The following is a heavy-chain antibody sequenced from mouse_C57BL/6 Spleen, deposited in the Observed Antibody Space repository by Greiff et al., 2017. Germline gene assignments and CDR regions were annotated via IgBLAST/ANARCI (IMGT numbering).Heavy chain of an antibody. V-gene: IGHV3-6*01. Sequence: ESGPGLVKPSQSLSLTCSVTGYSITSGYYWNWIRQFPGNKLEWMGYISYDGRNNYNPSLKNRISITRDESKNQFFLKLNSVTTEDTATYYSAREGGITTVVPCAYWGQRTLATVSA. J-gene: IGHJ3*01. D-gene: IGHD1-1*01. CDR3: AREGGITTVVPCAY. CDR1: GYSITSGYY. CDR2: ISYDGRN.